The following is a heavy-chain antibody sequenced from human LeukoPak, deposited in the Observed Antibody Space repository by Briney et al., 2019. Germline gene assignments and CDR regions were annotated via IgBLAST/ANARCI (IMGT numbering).Heavy chain of an antibody. V-gene: IGHV4-4*07. CDR3: ARPSPAFDP. Sequence: SSETLSLTCTVSGGSISTYYWSWLRQPAGKGLEWIGRISSSGSTNYNPSLKSRVTISVDTSKNQFSLKLSSVTAADTAVYYCARPSPAFDPWGQGTLVTVSS. CDR2: ISSSGST. J-gene: IGHJ5*02. CDR1: GGSISTYY.